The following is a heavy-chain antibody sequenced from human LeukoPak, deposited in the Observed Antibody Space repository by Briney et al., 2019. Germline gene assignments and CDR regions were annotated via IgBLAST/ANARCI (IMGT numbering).Heavy chain of an antibody. V-gene: IGHV1-8*02. D-gene: IGHD1-26*01. CDR3: ARGSMLGATSTPQFDY. CDR2: MNPNSGNT. Sequence: ASVKVSCKASGYTFTSYGISWVRQAPGQGLEWMGWMNPNSGNTGYAQKFQGRVTMTRNTSISTAYMELSSLRSEDTAVYYCARGSMLGATSTPQFDYWGQGTLVTVSS. J-gene: IGHJ4*02. CDR1: GYTFTSYG.